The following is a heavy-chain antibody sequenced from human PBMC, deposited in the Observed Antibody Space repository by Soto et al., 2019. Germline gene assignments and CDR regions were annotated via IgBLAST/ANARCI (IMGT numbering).Heavy chain of an antibody. CDR3: ARYCSGGSCYLSGPEYYYGMDV. J-gene: IGHJ6*02. Sequence: GASVKVSCKASGYTFTSYAMHWVRQAPGQRLEWMGWINAGNGNTKYSQKFQGRVTITRDTSASTAYMELSSLRSEDTAVYYCARYCSGGSCYLSGPEYYYGMDVWGQGTTVTVSS. D-gene: IGHD2-15*01. V-gene: IGHV1-3*01. CDR2: INAGNGNT. CDR1: GYTFTSYA.